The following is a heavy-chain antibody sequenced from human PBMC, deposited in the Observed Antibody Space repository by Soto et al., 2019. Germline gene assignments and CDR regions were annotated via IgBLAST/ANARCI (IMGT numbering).Heavy chain of an antibody. CDR2: ISYDGSNK. CDR1: GFTFSSYG. CDR3: AKEDLYYYDSSGYYPYYFDY. J-gene: IGHJ4*02. D-gene: IGHD3-22*01. V-gene: IGHV3-30*18. Sequence: GGSLSLSCAASGFTFSSYGMHWVRQAPGKGLEWVAVISYDGSNKYYADSVKGRFTISRDNSKNTLYLQMNSLRAEDTAVYYCAKEDLYYYDSSGYYPYYFDYWGQGTLVTVSS.